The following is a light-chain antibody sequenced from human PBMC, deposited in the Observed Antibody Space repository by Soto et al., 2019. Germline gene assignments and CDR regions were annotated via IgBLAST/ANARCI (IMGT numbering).Light chain of an antibody. V-gene: IGLV2-23*01. CDR2: ETT. J-gene: IGLJ3*02. Sequence: QSALTQPASVSGSPGQSITISCTGTSSDVGPYNLVSWYQHHPGKVPQLIIYETTKRPSGVSNRFSGFKSGNTASLTISGLQAEDEAHYHCSSYTGDYTLMFAGGTQLTVL. CDR3: SSYTGDYTLM. CDR1: SSDVGPYNL.